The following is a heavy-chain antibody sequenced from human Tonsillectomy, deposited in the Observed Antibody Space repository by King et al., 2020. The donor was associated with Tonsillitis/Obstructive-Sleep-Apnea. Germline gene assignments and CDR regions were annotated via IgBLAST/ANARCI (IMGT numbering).Heavy chain of an antibody. V-gene: IGHV3-21*01. Sequence: VQLVESGGGLVKPGGSLRLSCAASGFTFSSYSMNWVCQAPGKGLEWVSSISSSGSYIHYADSVKGRFTISRDNAKNSLYLQMNSLRADDTAVYYCARDPTVVVVAATPYFDYWGQGTLVTVSS. CDR2: ISSSGSYI. D-gene: IGHD2-15*01. J-gene: IGHJ4*02. CDR3: ARDPTVVVVAATPYFDY. CDR1: GFTFSSYS.